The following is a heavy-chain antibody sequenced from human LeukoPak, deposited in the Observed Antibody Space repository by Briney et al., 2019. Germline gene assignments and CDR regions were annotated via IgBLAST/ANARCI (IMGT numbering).Heavy chain of an antibody. J-gene: IGHJ6*04. D-gene: IGHD3-10*02. Sequence: GSLRLSCAASGFTFSSYWMSWVRQAPGKGLEWVANIKDDGSEKRDVDSVKGRFTISRDNAKNSLYLQMNSLRVEDTAVYYCAELGITMIGGVWGKGTTVTISS. CDR2: IKDDGSEK. V-gene: IGHV3-7*01. CDR3: AELGITMIGGV. CDR1: GFTFSSYW.